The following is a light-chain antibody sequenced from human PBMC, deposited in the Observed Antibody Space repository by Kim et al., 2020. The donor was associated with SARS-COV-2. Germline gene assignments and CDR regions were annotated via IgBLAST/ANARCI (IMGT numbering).Light chain of an antibody. Sequence: EIVLTQSPGTLSLSPGERATLSCRASQSVSSSYLACYQQKPGQAPRLLIYGASSRATGIPDRFSGSGSGTDFTLTISRLEPEDFAVYYCQQYGSSSTFGQGTRLEIK. CDR3: QQYGSSST. CDR1: QSVSSSY. V-gene: IGKV3-20*01. J-gene: IGKJ5*01. CDR2: GAS.